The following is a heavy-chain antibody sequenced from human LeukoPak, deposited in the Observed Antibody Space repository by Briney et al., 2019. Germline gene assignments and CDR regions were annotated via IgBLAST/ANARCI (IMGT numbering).Heavy chain of an antibody. CDR3: ARQVVGATTRGRVDY. D-gene: IGHD1-26*01. Sequence: PSETLSLTCTVSGGSISSSSYYWGWIRQPPGKGLEWIGSIYYSGSTYYNPSLKSRVTISVDTSKNQFSLKLSSVTAADTAVYYCARQVVGATTRGRVDYWGQGTLVTVSS. CDR1: GGSISSSSYY. CDR2: IYYSGST. J-gene: IGHJ4*02. V-gene: IGHV4-39*01.